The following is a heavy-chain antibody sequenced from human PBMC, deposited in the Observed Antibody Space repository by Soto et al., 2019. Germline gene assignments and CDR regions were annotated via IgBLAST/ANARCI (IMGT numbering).Heavy chain of an antibody. Sequence: QVQLVRPGAEVKKPGASGKVSCKAPGNTFINYYMHWVRQAPGQGLEWMGIINPNGGSTTYAQKFQGRVTLTRDTSTNTVNMELSSLRSEDTAVYYCAREKWLVRRNDPFDIWGQGTMVTVSS. CDR2: INPNGGST. CDR3: AREKWLVRRNDPFDI. CDR1: GNTFINYY. V-gene: IGHV1-46*01. J-gene: IGHJ3*02. D-gene: IGHD6-19*01.